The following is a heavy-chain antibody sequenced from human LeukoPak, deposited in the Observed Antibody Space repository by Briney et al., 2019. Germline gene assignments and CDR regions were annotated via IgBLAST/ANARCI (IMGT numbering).Heavy chain of an antibody. CDR2: ISGSGGST. CDR3: AKESPDYYDSSGYTLDY. CDR1: GFTVSSNY. V-gene: IGHV3-23*01. J-gene: IGHJ4*02. D-gene: IGHD3-22*01. Sequence: PGGSLRLSCAASGFTVSSNYMSWVRQAPGKGLEWVSAISGSGGSTYYADSVKGRFTISRDNSKNTLYLQMNSLRAEDTAVYYCAKESPDYYDSSGYTLDYWGQGTLVTVSS.